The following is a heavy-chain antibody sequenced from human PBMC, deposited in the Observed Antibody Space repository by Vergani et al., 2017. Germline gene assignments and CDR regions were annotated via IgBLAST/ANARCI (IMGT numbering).Heavy chain of an antibody. CDR2: IYYSGST. CDR3: ARVLRRSYYYYMDV. D-gene: IGHD4-23*01. Sequence: QVQLQESGPGLVKPSETLSLTFTVSGGSISSYYWSWIRQPPGKGLEWIGYIYYSGSTNYNPTLKSRVTISGDTSKNQFSLKLSSVTAADTAVYYCARVLRRSYYYYMDVWGKGTTVTVSS. V-gene: IGHV4-59*01. J-gene: IGHJ6*03. CDR1: GGSISSYY.